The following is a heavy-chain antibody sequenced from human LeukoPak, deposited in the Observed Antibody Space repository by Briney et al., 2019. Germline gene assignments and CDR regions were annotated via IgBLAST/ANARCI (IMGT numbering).Heavy chain of an antibody. CDR3: ARAGRLYFDWLSDY. Sequence: PGGSLRLSCAASGFTFSSYSMNWVRQAPGKGLEWVSYISSSSSTIYYADSVKGRFTISRDNAKNSLYLQMNSLRAEDTAVYYCARAGRLYFDWLSDYWGQGTLVTVSS. CDR2: ISSSSSTI. CDR1: GFTFSSYS. D-gene: IGHD3-9*01. J-gene: IGHJ4*02. V-gene: IGHV3-48*01.